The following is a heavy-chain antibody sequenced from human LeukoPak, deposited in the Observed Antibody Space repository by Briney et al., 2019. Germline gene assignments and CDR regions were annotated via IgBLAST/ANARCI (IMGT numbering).Heavy chain of an antibody. CDR3: ARRSSTIYYYGMDV. CDR2: IYYSGST. D-gene: IGHD2-2*01. J-gene: IGHJ6*02. CDR1: GGSISSYY. Sequence: SETLSLTCTVSGGSISSYYWSWIRQPPGKGLEWIGYIYYSGSTNYNPSLKSRVPISVDTSKNQFSLKLSSVTAADTAVYYCARRSSTIYYYGMDVWGQGTTVTVSS. V-gene: IGHV4-59*08.